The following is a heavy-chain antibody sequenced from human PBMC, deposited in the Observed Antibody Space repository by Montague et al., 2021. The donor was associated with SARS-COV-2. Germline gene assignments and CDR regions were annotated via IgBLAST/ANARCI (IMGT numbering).Heavy chain of an antibody. CDR1: GYPISSGYY. CDR2: IYHSGST. D-gene: IGHD4-11*01. CDR3: AVNSNYYYYYGMDV. J-gene: IGHJ6*02. Sequence: SETLSLTCTVSGYPISSGYYWGWIRQPPGKGLEWIGSIYHSGSTYYNPSLKSRVTISVDTSKNQFSLKLSSVTAADTAVYYCAVNSNYYYYYGMDVWGQGTTVTVSS. V-gene: IGHV4-38-2*02.